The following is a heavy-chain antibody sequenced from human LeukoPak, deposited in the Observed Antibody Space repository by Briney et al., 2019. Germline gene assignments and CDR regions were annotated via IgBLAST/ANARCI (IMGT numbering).Heavy chain of an antibody. CDR3: TTEDYDILTGYRIDY. V-gene: IGHV3-15*01. Sequence: SGGSLRLSCAASGFTFSNAWMSWVRQAPGKGLEWVGRIKSKTDGGATDYAAPVKGRFTISRDDSKNTLYLQMNSLKTEDTAVYYCTTEDYDILTGYRIDYWGQGTLVTVSS. J-gene: IGHJ4*02. D-gene: IGHD3-9*01. CDR1: GFTFSNAW. CDR2: IKSKTDGGAT.